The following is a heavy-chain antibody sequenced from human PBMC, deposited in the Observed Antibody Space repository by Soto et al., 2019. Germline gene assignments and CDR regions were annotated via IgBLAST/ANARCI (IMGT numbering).Heavy chain of an antibody. D-gene: IGHD2-8*01. CDR1: GYTFTSYD. CDR2: MNPNSGNT. CDR3: ARATYCTNGVCQDAFDI. V-gene: IGHV1-8*01. J-gene: IGHJ3*02. Sequence: GASVKVSCKASGYTFTSYDITWVRQATVQGLEWMGWMNPNSGNTGYVQKFQGRVTMTRNTSISTAYMALSSLRSEDTAVYYCARATYCTNGVCQDAFDIWGQGTKVTVSS.